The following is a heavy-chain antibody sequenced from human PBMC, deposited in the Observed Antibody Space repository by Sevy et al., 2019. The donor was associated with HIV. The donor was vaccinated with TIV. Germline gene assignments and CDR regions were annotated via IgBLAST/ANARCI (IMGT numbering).Heavy chain of an antibody. Sequence: GGSLRLSCAASGFIFSNYVMHWVRQAPGKGLEWVAVIWYDGNNKYYADPVKGRFTISRDNFKDTLYLQTNSLRAEDTAVYYCTRDPAIDYGDYTPPPEYYFDYWGQGTLVTVSS. J-gene: IGHJ4*02. CDR3: TRDPAIDYGDYTPPPEYYFDY. D-gene: IGHD4-17*01. CDR1: GFIFSNYV. V-gene: IGHV3-33*01. CDR2: IWYDGNNK.